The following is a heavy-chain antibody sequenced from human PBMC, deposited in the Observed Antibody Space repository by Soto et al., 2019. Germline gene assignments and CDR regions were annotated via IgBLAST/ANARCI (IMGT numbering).Heavy chain of an antibody. J-gene: IGHJ4*02. CDR3: VSQIPASDPTHPDY. V-gene: IGHV4-39*01. D-gene: IGHD6-13*01. Sequence: SETLSLTCTVSGGSIRSSSYYWGWIRQPPGKGLEWIGSIYYNGYTQYNPSLKSRVAISVDTAKNQFFLNLNSVTAADTAVYYCVSQIPASDPTHPDYWGQGILVTVSS. CDR1: GGSIRSSSYY. CDR2: IYYNGYT.